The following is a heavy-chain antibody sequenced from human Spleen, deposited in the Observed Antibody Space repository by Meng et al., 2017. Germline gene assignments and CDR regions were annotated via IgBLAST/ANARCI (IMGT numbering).Heavy chain of an antibody. CDR2: ISYSGST. J-gene: IGHJ4*02. V-gene: IGHV4-31*03. Sequence: QRQLQRSGPRLGKPSQTLSLTCTVSGASIGSGGYFWSWIRQPPGKGLEWIGYISYSGSTYYNASLKSRVSMSVDTFQNQFSLNLISATAADTGVYYCARANYGDYVGHLDYWGQGTLVTVSS. D-gene: IGHD4-17*01. CDR1: GASIGSGGYF. CDR3: ARANYGDYVGHLDY.